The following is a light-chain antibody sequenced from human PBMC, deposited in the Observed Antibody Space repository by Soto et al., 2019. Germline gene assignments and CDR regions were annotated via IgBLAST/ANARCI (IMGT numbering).Light chain of an antibody. J-gene: IGKJ1*01. CDR3: QQRSNWPVT. V-gene: IGKV3-11*01. CDR2: DAS. Sequence: EIVLTQSPATLSLSPGERATLSCRASQSVSSYLAWYQQKPGQAPNLLIYDASNRATGIPARFSGSGSGTDFTLTISSLEPEDFAVYYCQQRSNWPVTFGQGTNVDIK. CDR1: QSVSSY.